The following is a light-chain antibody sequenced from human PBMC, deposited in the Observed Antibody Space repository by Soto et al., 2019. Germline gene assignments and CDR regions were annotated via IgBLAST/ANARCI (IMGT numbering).Light chain of an antibody. CDR1: QSVNSK. Sequence: IVMTQSPVTLSVSPGERATLSCRASQSVNSKLAWYQQKPGQAPRLLIYGASTRATDIPARFSGSGSGTEFTLTISRLEPEDFAVYYCQQYGSSPSWTFGQGTKVDIK. V-gene: IGKV3-15*01. CDR3: QQYGSSPSWT. CDR2: GAS. J-gene: IGKJ1*01.